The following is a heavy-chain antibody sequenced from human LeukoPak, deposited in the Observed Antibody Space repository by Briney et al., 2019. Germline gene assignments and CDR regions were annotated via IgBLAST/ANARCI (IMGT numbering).Heavy chain of an antibody. Sequence: GGSLRLSCAASGFTVSSNYMSWVRQAPGKGLEWVSVIYSGGSTYYADSVKGRFTISRDNSKNTLYLQMNSLRAEDTAVYYCASPYYYGSGSYNLGAFDIWDQGTMVTVSS. V-gene: IGHV3-66*01. CDR3: ASPYYYGSGSYNLGAFDI. CDR1: GFTVSSNY. CDR2: IYSGGST. J-gene: IGHJ3*02. D-gene: IGHD3-10*01.